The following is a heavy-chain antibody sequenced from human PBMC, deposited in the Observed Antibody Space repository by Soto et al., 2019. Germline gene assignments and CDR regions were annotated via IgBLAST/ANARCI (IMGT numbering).Heavy chain of an antibody. CDR1: GFSLTTSGVG. V-gene: IGHV2-5*02. Sequence: QITLNESGPTQVKPRQTLTMTCTFSGFSLTTSGVGVGWIRQSPGKATEWLALIYWDDDKRYSPSLKSRLTITKDTSKNQVVLTMADLDPADTATYDCAHRVLRTVFGLVTTTAIYFDFWGQGTPVAVSS. D-gene: IGHD3-3*01. J-gene: IGHJ4*02. CDR3: AHRVLRTVFGLVTTTAIYFDF. CDR2: IYWDDDK.